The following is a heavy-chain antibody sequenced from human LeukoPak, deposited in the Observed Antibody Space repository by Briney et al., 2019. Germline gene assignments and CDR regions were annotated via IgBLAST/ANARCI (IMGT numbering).Heavy chain of an antibody. D-gene: IGHD4-17*01. CDR1: GYTFTDYY. J-gene: IGHJ4*02. CDR3: ARDLGGYGAYFDY. CDR2: IIPHSGDT. Sequence: ASVKVSCKASGYTFTDYYIHWVRQAPGQRLEWLGWIIPHSGDTKYAQKFQGRVTMTRDTSISTAYMELSNLRSDDAAQYYCARDLGGYGAYFDYWGQGTLVTVSP. V-gene: IGHV1-2*02.